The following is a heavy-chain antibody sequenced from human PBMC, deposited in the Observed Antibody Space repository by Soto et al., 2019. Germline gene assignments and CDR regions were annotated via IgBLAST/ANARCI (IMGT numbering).Heavy chain of an antibody. J-gene: IGHJ3*02. D-gene: IGHD3-9*01. CDR3: ARAHYDILTGYPFFDI. V-gene: IGHV3-23*01. CDR2: ISGSGGST. CDR1: GFTFSSYA. Sequence: GGSLRLSCAASGFTFSSYAMSWVRQAPGKGLEWVSAISGSGGSTYYADSVKGRFTISRDNSKNTLYLQMNSLRAEDTAVYYCARAHYDILTGYPFFDIWGQGTMVTVSS.